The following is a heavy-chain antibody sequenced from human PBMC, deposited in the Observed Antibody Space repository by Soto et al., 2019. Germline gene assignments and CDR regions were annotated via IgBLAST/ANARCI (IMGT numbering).Heavy chain of an antibody. V-gene: IGHV5-51*01. CDR1: GYSFTIYW. Sequence: RGESLKISCKTSGYSFTIYWIGWVRQMPGKGLEWMGFIYPGDSDTRYSPSFQGQVTISADKSISTAYLQWSSLKASDTAVYYCAAGGISPGNYNYYAMDVWGQGTTVTVSS. CDR2: IYPGDSDT. CDR3: AAGGISPGNYNYYAMDV. D-gene: IGHD3-16*01. J-gene: IGHJ6*02.